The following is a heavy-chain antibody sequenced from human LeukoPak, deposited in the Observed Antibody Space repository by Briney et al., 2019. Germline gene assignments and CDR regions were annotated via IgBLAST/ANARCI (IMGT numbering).Heavy chain of an antibody. V-gene: IGHV4-4*02. CDR2: GYHSGDT. Sequence: PSETLSLTCAVSGASIGSSNWWSWVRQPPGKGLEWLGEGYHSGDTNYNPSLRSRVTISADRSNNQFSLRLNSVTAADTAVFYCARGEQRGSGTVHFDFWGQGILVTVSS. D-gene: IGHD3-10*01. CDR1: GASIGSSNW. CDR3: ARGEQRGSGTVHFDF. J-gene: IGHJ4*02.